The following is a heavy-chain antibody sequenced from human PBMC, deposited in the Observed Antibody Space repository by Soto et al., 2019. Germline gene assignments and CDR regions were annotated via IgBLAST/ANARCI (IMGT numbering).Heavy chain of an antibody. V-gene: IGHV4-59*01. J-gene: IGHJ6*02. D-gene: IGHD2-21*02. CDR1: GGSIRSYY. Sequence: QVQLQESGPGLVKPSETLSLTCTVSGGSIRSYYWSWIRQAPGKGLEWIGYLYNSGSTVYNPSLKSRVTISVDTSKNQFSLKLNSVTAADTAVYYCARDLWGYCGTDCYPLDVWGQGTTVTVSS. CDR2: LYNSGST. CDR3: ARDLWGYCGTDCYPLDV.